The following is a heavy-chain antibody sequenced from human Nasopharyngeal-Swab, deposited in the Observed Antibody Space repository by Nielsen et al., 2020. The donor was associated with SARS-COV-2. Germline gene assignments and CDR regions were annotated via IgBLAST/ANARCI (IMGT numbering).Heavy chain of an antibody. CDR1: GFTFSGYA. J-gene: IGHJ4*02. D-gene: IGHD5-18*01. CDR3: ARSLTTGYSYGYYDY. CDR2: ISYDGSNK. V-gene: IGHV3-30-3*01. Sequence: GESLKISCAASGFTFSGYAMHWVRQAPGKGLEWVAVISYDGSNKYYADSVKGRFTISRDNSKNTLYLQMNSLRAEDTAVYYCARSLTTGYSYGYYDYWGQGTLVTVSS.